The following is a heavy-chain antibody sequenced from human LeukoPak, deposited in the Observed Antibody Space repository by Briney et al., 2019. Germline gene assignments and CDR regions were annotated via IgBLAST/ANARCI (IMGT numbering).Heavy chain of an antibody. V-gene: IGHV4-59*01. D-gene: IGHD1-1*01. J-gene: IGHJ5*02. CDR1: GGSISNYY. CDR3: ARDPRGGTSRDNWFDP. CDR2: IYYTGST. Sequence: PSETLSLTCTVSGGSISNYYWSWIRQPPGKGLEWIGYIYYTGSTNYNPSLKSRVTISVDTSKNQFSLKVSSVTAADTAVYYCARDPRGGTSRDNWFDPWGQGTLVTASS.